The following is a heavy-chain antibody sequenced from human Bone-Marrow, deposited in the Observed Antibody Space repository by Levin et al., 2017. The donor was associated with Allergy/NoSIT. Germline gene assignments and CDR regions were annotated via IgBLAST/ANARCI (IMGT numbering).Heavy chain of an antibody. CDR3: ARRVIYDSFDSYAMDV. V-gene: IGHV3-21*06. CDR1: GFTVSDFA. D-gene: IGHD3-16*01. CDR2: ISRSGTYI. Sequence: GGSLRLSCAASGFTVSDFAMTWVRQAPGKGLDWVSSISRSGTYIYYADSLKGRFTISRDDSKNSLFLQMNSLGPEDTAVYYCARRVIYDSFDSYAMDVWGQGTTVTVSS. J-gene: IGHJ6*02.